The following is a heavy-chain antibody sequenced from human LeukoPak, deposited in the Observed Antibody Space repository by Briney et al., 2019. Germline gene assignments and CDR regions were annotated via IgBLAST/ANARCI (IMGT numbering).Heavy chain of an antibody. CDR2: INHSGST. V-gene: IGHV4-34*01. D-gene: IGHD3-10*01. CDR3: ARRRVRGVIPKHPLDY. J-gene: IGHJ4*02. Sequence: SETVSLTCAVYGWSFSGYYWSWIRQPPGKGLEWIGEINHSGSTNYNPALKSRVTISVDTSKYQFSLKLSSVTAADTAVYYCARRRVRGVIPKHPLDYWGQGTLVTVSS. CDR1: GWSFSGYY.